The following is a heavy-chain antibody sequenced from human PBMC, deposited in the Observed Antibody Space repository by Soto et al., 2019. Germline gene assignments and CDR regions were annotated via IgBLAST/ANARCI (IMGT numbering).Heavy chain of an antibody. CDR3: AKDSTSTIFGVAPN. CDR2: ISGSGGST. J-gene: IGHJ4*02. Sequence: EGSLRLSCAPSRCAFSSYAMSWVSQAPGKGLEWFSAISGSGGSTYYADSVKGRFNIARDNSKSTLYRQMNSLRAEDTAVYYCAKDSTSTIFGVAPNRGKVTLVTVAS. D-gene: IGHD3-3*01. V-gene: IGHV3-23*01. CDR1: RCAFSSYA.